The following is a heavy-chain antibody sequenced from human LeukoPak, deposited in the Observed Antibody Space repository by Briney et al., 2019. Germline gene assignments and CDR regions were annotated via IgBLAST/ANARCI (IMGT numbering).Heavy chain of an antibody. CDR3: ARESEPRLIWFVGGEHCYFDY. Sequence: GMSLRLSCAASGFTFSSYAMHWVRQAPGKGLEWVAVISYGGSNKYYADSVKGRFTISRDNSKNTLYLQMNSLRAEDTAVYYCARESEPRLIWFVGGEHCYFDYWGQGTLVTVSS. D-gene: IGHD3-10*01. J-gene: IGHJ4*02. V-gene: IGHV3-30-3*01. CDR1: GFTFSSYA. CDR2: ISYGGSNK.